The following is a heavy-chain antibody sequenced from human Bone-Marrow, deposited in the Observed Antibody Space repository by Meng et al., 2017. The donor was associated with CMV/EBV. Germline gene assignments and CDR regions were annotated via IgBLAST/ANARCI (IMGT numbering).Heavy chain of an antibody. J-gene: IGHJ4*01. CDR3: AREELVPAAIQTPFWSGYEY. V-gene: IGHV1-2*02. D-gene: IGHD2-2*02. Sequence: ASVKVSCKASGYTFTGYYMHWVRQAPGQGLEWMGWINPNSGGTNYAQKFQGRVTMTRDTSISTAYMELSRLRSDDTAVYYCAREELVPAAIQTPFWSGYEYWGQGTLVTVSS. CDR1: GYTFTGYY. CDR2: INPNSGGT.